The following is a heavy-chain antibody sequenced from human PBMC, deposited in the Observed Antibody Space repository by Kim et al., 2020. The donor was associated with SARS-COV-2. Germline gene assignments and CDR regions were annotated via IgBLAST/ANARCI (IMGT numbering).Heavy chain of an antibody. D-gene: IGHD6-19*01. J-gene: IGHJ4*02. Sequence: ADSVKGRFTISRDNAKNTLYLQMNSLRAEDTAVYYCARRQFASGWYYFDYWGQGTLVTVSS. CDR3: ARRQFASGWYYFDY. V-gene: IGHV3-74*01.